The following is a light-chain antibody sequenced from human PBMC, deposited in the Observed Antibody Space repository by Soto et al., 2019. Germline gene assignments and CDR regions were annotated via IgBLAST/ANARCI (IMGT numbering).Light chain of an antibody. J-gene: IGLJ1*01. CDR2: RND. Sequence: QPVLPQPPSASGTPGQRVTISCSTTNSRSGSNYVYWYQQLPGAAPKLLIYRNDQRPSGVPDRFSASKSGTSASLAISGLRSEDEADYFCAKWDDSLRVYVFGSGTKGPS. V-gene: IGLV1-47*01. CDR3: AKWDDSLRVYV. CDR1: NSRSGSNY.